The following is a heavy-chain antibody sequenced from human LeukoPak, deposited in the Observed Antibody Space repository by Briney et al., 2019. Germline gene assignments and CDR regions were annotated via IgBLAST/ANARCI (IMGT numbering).Heavy chain of an antibody. D-gene: IGHD2-15*01. CDR2: IYSGGST. V-gene: IGHV3-53*01. Sequence: PGGSLRLSCAASGCTVSFNYMSWVRQAPGKGLEWISVIYSGGSTYYADSVKGRVTISRDDSKNTLYLQMNSLRAEDTAIYYCARAQWRTYCNSTMDVWGKGTTVTVSS. CDR1: GCTVSFNY. CDR3: ARAQWRTYCNSTMDV. J-gene: IGHJ6*03.